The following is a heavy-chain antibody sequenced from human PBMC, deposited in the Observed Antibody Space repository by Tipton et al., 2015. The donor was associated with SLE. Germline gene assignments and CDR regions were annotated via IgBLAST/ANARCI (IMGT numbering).Heavy chain of an antibody. CDR2: IYSGGST. V-gene: IGHV3-23*03. D-gene: IGHD3-16*02. Sequence: SLRLSCAASGFTFSSYAMSWVRQAPGKGLEWVSVIYSGGSTYYADSVKGRFTISRDNSKNTLYLQMNSLRAEDTAVYYCARDEGDYIWGSYRYFDYWGQGTLVTVSS. CDR1: GFTFSSYA. CDR3: ARDEGDYIWGSYRYFDY. J-gene: IGHJ4*02.